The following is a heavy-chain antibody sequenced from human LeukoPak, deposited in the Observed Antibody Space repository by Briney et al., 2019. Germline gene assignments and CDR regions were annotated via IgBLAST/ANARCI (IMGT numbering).Heavy chain of an antibody. CDR1: GGSISSSSYY. Sequence: PSETLSLTCTVSGGSISSSSYYWGWIRQPPGKGLEWIGSIYYSGSTYYNPSLKSRVTISVDTSKNQFSLKLSSVTAADTAVYYCARGGGYDSSGLGSYWGQGTLVTVSS. J-gene: IGHJ4*02. V-gene: IGHV4-39*07. CDR2: IYYSGST. D-gene: IGHD3-22*01. CDR3: ARGGGYDSSGLGSY.